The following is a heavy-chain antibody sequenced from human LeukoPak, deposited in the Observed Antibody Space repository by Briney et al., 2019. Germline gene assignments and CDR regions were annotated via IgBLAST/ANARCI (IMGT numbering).Heavy chain of an antibody. D-gene: IGHD3-16*02. CDR2: MNPNSGNT. CDR1: GYTFTSYD. Sequence: GASVKVSCKASGYTFTSYDINWVRQATGQGLEWMGWMNPNSGNTGYAQKFQGRVTMTRNTSISTAYMELSSLRSEDTAVYCCAREVDLGYDYVWGSYRYWGQGTLVTVSS. CDR3: AREVDLGYDYVWGSYRY. V-gene: IGHV1-8*01. J-gene: IGHJ4*02.